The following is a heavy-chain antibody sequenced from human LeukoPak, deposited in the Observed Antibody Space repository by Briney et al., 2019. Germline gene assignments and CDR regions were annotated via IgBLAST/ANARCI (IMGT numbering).Heavy chain of an antibody. J-gene: IGHJ4*02. CDR1: GFTFSSYA. CDR2: ISGSGGST. D-gene: IGHD5-18*01. CDR3: AKGIYGYSYGLFDY. Sequence: GGPLRLSSAASGFTFSSYAMSWVRQAPGKGLEWVSAISGSGGSTYYADSVKGRFTISRDNSKNTLYLQMNSLRAEDTAVYYCAKGIYGYSYGLFDYWGQGTLVTVSS. V-gene: IGHV3-23*01.